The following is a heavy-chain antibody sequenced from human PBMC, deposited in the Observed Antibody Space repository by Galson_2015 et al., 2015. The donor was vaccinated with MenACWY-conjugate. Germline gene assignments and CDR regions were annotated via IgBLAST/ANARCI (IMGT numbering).Heavy chain of an antibody. D-gene: IGHD4-17*01. V-gene: IGHV3-48*04. CDR1: GFNFNSYS. CDR3: ASEGYGDYSDY. J-gene: IGHJ4*02. Sequence: SLRLSCAASGFNFNSYSMNWVRQAPGKGLEWLSYISSTSSSIYYADSVKGRVTISRDNAKNSLYLQMNSLRVEDTAVYYCASEGYGDYSDYWGQGTLVTVSS. CDR2: ISSTSSSI.